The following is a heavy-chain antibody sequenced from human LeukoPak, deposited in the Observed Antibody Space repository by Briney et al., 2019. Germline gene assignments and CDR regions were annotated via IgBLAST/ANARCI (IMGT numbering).Heavy chain of an antibody. CDR2: IYWDGDY. J-gene: IGHJ4*02. D-gene: IGHD3-10*01. CDR1: GFLLSASGVG. V-gene: IGHV2-5*02. CDR3: ARLTEITMVRGVIRALFDY. Sequence: SGPTLVKPTQTLTLTCNFFGFLLSASGVGVGWIRHPPGKALEWLALIYWDGDYRYTPSLKSRLTITKDTSKNQVVLTMTNMDPVDTATYYCARLTEITMVRGVIRALFDYWGQGTLVTVSS.